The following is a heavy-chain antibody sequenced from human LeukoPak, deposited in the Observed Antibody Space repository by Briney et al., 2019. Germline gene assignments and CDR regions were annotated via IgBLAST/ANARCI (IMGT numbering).Heavy chain of an antibody. CDR3: TTDLRR. CDR1: GFTFNTAW. CDR2: IRSKSDGGTT. V-gene: IGHV3-15*01. D-gene: IGHD3-16*01. Sequence: KPGGSLRLSCAASGFTFNTAWMAWVRQAPGKGLEWVGRIRSKSDGGTTYYAAPVKGRFTISRDDSKNTLYLQMNSLKIEDTALYYCTTDLRRWGQGTLVTVSS. J-gene: IGHJ1*01.